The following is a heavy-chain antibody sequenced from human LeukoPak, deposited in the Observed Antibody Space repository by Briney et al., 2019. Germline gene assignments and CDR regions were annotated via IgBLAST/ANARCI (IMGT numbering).Heavy chain of an antibody. V-gene: IGHV4-59*01. CDR2: FYNSGST. CDR1: GGSINSYY. Sequence: SETLSLTCTVSGGSINSYYWSWIRQPPGKGLEWIGCFYNSGSTNYNPSLKSRVIISVDTSKNLFSLKLNSVTAAGTAVYYCAGTTRWLAFDYWGQGTLVTVSS. CDR3: AGTTRWLAFDY. J-gene: IGHJ4*02. D-gene: IGHD5-24*01.